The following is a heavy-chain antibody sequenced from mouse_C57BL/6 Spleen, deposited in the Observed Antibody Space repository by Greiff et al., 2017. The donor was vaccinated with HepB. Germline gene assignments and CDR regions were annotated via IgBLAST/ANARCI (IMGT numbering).Heavy chain of an antibody. D-gene: IGHD1-1*01. CDR1: GYTFTDYY. CDR2: IGPGSGST. J-gene: IGHJ3*01. Sequence: QVQLQQSGAELVKPGASVKISCKASGYTFTDYYINWVKQRPGQGLEWIGKIGPGSGSTYYNEKFKGKATLTADKSSSTAYMQLSSLTSEDSAVYFCARYPFITTVVGEAWFAYWGQGTLVTVSA. V-gene: IGHV1-77*01. CDR3: ARYPFITTVVGEAWFAY.